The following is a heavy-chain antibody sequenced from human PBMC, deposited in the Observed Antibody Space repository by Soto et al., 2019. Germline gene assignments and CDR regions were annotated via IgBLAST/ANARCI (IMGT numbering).Heavy chain of an antibody. V-gene: IGHV3-30*18. CDR2: ISYDGSNK. CDR1: GFTFSSYG. Sequence: GGSLRLSCAASGFTFSSYGMHWVRQAPGKGLEWVAVISYDGSNKYYADSVKGRFTISRDNSKNTLYLQMNSLRAEDTAVYYCAKLSTLSVAYYDSSGYYGTPRRGDDAFDIWGQGTMVTVSS. J-gene: IGHJ3*02. CDR3: AKLSTLSVAYYDSSGYYGTPRRGDDAFDI. D-gene: IGHD3-22*01.